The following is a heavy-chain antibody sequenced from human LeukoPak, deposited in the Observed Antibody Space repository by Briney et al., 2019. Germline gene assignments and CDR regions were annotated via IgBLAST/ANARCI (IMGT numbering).Heavy chain of an antibody. J-gene: IGHJ4*02. CDR1: GGSISSTSSY. CDR2: SHYDGNT. CDR3: ARLPGGY. V-gene: IGHV4-39*01. Sequence: PSETLSLTCTVSGGSISSTSSYWGWIRQPPGRGLEWIGYSHYDGNTNYNPSLKSRVTISFDTTKKQFSLNLISATAADTAVYYCARLPGGYWGQGTLVSVSS. D-gene: IGHD1-26*01.